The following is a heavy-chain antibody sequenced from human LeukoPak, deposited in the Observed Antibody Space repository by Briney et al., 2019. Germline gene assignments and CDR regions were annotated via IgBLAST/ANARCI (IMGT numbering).Heavy chain of an antibody. CDR1: GGSFSGYY. J-gene: IGHJ4*02. Sequence: SETLSLSCAVYGGSFSGYYWSWIRQPPGKGLEWIGVINHSGSTNYNPSLKSRVTISVDTSKNQFSLKLSSVTAADTAVYYCARGRMYYYGSGSYFGTQFDYWGQGTLVTVSS. V-gene: IGHV4-34*01. CDR3: ARGRMYYYGSGSYFGTQFDY. D-gene: IGHD3-10*01. CDR2: INHSGST.